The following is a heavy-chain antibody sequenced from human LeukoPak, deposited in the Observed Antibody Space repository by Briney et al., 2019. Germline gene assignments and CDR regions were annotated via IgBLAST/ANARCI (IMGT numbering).Heavy chain of an antibody. J-gene: IGHJ4*02. CDR3: ARDAGREGNNLDY. Sequence: GGSLRLSCAASGFTFSSYWMSWVRQAPGKGLEWVANIKQDGSEKYYVDSVKGRFTISRDNAKNSLYLQMNSLRAEDTAVYYCARDAGREGNNLDYWGQGTLVTVAS. V-gene: IGHV3-7*01. CDR2: IKQDGSEK. CDR1: GFTFSSYW. D-gene: IGHD5-24*01.